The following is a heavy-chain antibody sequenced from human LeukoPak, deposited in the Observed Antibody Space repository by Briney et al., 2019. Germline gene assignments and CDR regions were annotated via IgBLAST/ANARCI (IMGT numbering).Heavy chain of an antibody. CDR3: AREISRFGI. CDR1: GGSFSGYY. V-gene: IGHV3-66*01. Sequence: ETLSLTCAVYGGSFSGYYMSWVRQAPGKGLEWVSSIYIGGSTYYADSVKGRFTISRDNPNNTLYLQMHSLRAEDTAVYYCAREISRFGIWGQGTLVTVSS. J-gene: IGHJ4*02. CDR2: IYIGGST. D-gene: IGHD3-16*01.